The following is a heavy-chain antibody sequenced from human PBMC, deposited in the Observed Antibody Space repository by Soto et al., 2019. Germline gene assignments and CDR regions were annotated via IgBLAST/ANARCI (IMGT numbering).Heavy chain of an antibody. D-gene: IGHD5-12*01. J-gene: IGHJ6*03. V-gene: IGHV4-59*01. CDR3: ARGNGKWTVDYYYYYMDV. CDR2: IYYSGST. Sequence: PSATLSLTCTVSGDSISSYYWSWIRQPPGKELEWIGYIYYSGSTNYNPSLKSRVTISVDTSKNQFSLKLSSVTAADTAVYYCARGNGKWTVDYYYYYMDVWGKGTTVTVSS. CDR1: GDSISSYY.